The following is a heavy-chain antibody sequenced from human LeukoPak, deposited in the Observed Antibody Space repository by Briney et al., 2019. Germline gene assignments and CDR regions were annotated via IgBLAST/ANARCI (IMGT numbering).Heavy chain of an antibody. V-gene: IGHV1-69*06. D-gene: IGHD4-17*01. CDR1: GGTFSSYA. J-gene: IGHJ3*02. CDR3: ARNYGDYVDAFDI. Sequence: SVKVSCKASGGTFSSYAISWVRQAPGQGLEWMGGIIPIFGTANYAQKFQGRVTITADKSTSTAYMELSSLRSEDTAVYYCARNYGDYVDAFDIWGQGTMVTVSS. CDR2: IIPIFGTA.